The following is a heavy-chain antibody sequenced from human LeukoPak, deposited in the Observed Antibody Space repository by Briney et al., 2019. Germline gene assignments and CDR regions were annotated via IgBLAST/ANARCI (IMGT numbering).Heavy chain of an antibody. J-gene: IGHJ3*02. V-gene: IGHV4-4*02. Sequence: SETLSLTCAVSGGSISSSNWWSWVRQPPGKGLEWIGEINHSGSTNYDPSLKSRVTISVDTSKNQFSLKLSSVTAADTAVYYCARHRASRLGDAFDIWGQGTMVTVSS. CDR2: INHSGST. CDR1: GGSISSSNW. D-gene: IGHD3-10*01. CDR3: ARHRASRLGDAFDI.